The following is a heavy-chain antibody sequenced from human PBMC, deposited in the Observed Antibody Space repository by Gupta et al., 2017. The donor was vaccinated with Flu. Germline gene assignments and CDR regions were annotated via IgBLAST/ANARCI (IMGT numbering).Heavy chain of an antibody. CDR1: GGTFNTYT. J-gene: IGHJ5*01. CDR3: ATSLGIAEDEIVFDS. D-gene: IGHD6-13*01. CDR2: FIPMINTG. Sequence: QVQLCQSVAEVKKPASSVRVSCKASGGTFNTYTITWVRQAPGRGLGWMGRFIPMINTGDYAQNGRGEVAINADTSTGTVYIELSKLNYQDMAVYYCATSLGIAEDEIVFDSWGQGTLITVSS. V-gene: IGHV1-69*08.